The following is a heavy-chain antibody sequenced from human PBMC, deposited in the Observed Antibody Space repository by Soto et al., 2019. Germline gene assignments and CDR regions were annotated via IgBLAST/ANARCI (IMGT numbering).Heavy chain of an antibody. CDR1: GFTFSSYW. Sequence: GGSLRLSCAASGFTFSSYWMSWVRQAPGKGLEWVANIKQDGSEKYYVDSVKGRFTISRDNAKNSLYLQMNSLRAEDTAVYYCARAYDYYYYGMDVWGQGTTVTVSS. CDR3: ARAYDYYYYGMDV. V-gene: IGHV3-7*03. D-gene: IGHD4-17*01. J-gene: IGHJ6*02. CDR2: IKQDGSEK.